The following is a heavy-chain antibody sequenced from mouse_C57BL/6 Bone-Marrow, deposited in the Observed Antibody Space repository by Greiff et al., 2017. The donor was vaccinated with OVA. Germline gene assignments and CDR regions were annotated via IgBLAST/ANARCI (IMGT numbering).Heavy chain of an antibody. Sequence: ESGPGLVKPSQSLSLTCSVTGYSITSGYYWNWIRQFPGNKLEWMGYISYDGSNNYNPSLKNRISITRDTSKNQFFLKLNSVTTEDTATYYCADGSSYGMDYWGQGTSVTVSS. J-gene: IGHJ4*01. D-gene: IGHD1-1*01. CDR2: ISYDGSN. V-gene: IGHV3-6*01. CDR1: GYSITSGYY. CDR3: ADGSSYGMDY.